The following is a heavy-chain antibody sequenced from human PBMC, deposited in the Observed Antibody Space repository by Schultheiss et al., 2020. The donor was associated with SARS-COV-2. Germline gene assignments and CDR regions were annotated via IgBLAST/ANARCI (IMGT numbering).Heavy chain of an antibody. CDR2: ISSSGSTI. D-gene: IGHD6-13*01. CDR1: GFTFSSYE. J-gene: IGHJ4*02. CDR3: ARDIKQQLGDY. V-gene: IGHV3-48*03. Sequence: GGSLRLSCAASGFTFSSYEMNWVRQAPGKGLEWVSYISSSGSTIYYADSVKGRFTISRDNAQSSLWLQMNSLRAEDTAVYYCARDIKQQLGDYWGQGTLVTVSS.